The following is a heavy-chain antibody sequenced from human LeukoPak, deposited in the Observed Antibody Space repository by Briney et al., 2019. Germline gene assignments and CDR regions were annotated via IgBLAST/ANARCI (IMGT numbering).Heavy chain of an antibody. D-gene: IGHD6-19*01. CDR1: GYTFTSYG. CDR2: ISAYNGNT. CDR3: ARDGPGIAVAGDDFDY. J-gene: IGHJ4*02. Sequence: ASVNVSCKASGYTFTSYGISWVRQAPGQGLEWMRWISAYNGNTNYAQKLQGRVTMTTDTSTSTAYMELRSLRSDDTAVYYCARDGPGIAVAGDDFDYWGQGTLVTVSS. V-gene: IGHV1-18*01.